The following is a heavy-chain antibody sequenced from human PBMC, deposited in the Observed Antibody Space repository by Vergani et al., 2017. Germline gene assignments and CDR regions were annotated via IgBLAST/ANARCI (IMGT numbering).Heavy chain of an antibody. CDR2: IYYSGSA. CDR3: ARSYGYDAFDV. J-gene: IGHJ3*01. D-gene: IGHD3-10*01. CDR1: GGSISSYY. V-gene: IGHV4-59*01. Sequence: QVQLQESGPGLVKPPETLSLACTVSGGSISSYYWSWIRQPPGKGLEWIGYIYYSGSAKYNPSLESRVTMSVDTSKNQFSLNLTSVTAADTAVYYCARSYGYDAFDVWGQGTMVTVS.